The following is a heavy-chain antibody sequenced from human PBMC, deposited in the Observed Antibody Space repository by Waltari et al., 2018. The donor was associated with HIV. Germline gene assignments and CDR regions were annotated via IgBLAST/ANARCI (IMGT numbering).Heavy chain of an antibody. CDR3: AKDLFLFSSSSFDS. J-gene: IGHJ4*02. V-gene: IGHV3-23*01. Sequence: EVQLLESGGGLVQPGGSLRLSCAASGFIFSSYAMSWVRQAPGKGLEWVSAISGSGGSTYYSESVKVRFTISRDNSKNTLYLQMNSLRAEDTAVYYCAKDLFLFSSSSFDSWGQGTLVTVSS. CDR2: ISGSGGST. D-gene: IGHD6-6*01. CDR1: GFIFSSYA.